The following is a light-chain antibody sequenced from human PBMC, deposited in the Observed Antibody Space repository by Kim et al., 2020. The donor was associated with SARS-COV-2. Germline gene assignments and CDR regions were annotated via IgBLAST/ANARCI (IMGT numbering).Light chain of an antibody. J-gene: IGKJ5*01. V-gene: IGKV1-9*01. CDR2: AAS. CDR3: QQLNSYPPA. CDR1: QGISSY. Sequence: ASVGDRVTITCRASQGISSYLAWYQQKPVKAPKLLIYAASTLQSGVPSRFSGSGSGTEFTLTISSLQPEDFATYYCQQLNSYPPAFGQGTRLEIK.